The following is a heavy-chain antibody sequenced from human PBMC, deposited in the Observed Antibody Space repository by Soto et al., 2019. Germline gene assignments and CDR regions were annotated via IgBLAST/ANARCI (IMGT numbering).Heavy chain of an antibody. CDR2: ISYDGSNK. Sequence: GGSLRLSCAASGFTFSSYAMHWVRQAPGKGLEWVAVISYDGSNKYYADSVKGRFTIPRDNSKNTLYLQMNSLRAEDTAVYYCARDSPTEYSSTFDYWGQGTLVTVSS. J-gene: IGHJ4*02. V-gene: IGHV3-30-3*01. CDR1: GFTFSSYA. D-gene: IGHD6-6*01. CDR3: ARDSPTEYSSTFDY.